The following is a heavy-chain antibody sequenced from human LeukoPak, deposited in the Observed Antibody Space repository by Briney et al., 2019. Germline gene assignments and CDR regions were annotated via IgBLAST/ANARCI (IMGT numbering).Heavy chain of an antibody. V-gene: IGHV4-59*01. CDR3: ARFLRGATNALEI. D-gene: IGHD1-26*01. Sequence: SETLSLTCTVSGGSISSYYWSWIRQPPGKGLEWIGYIYYSGSTNYNPSLKSRVTISVDTSKNQFFLKLNSVTAADTAVYYCARFLRGATNALEIWGQGTMVTVSS. CDR2: IYYSGST. J-gene: IGHJ3*02. CDR1: GGSISSYY.